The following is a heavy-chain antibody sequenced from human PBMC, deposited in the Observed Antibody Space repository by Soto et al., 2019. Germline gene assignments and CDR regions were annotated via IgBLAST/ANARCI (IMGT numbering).Heavy chain of an antibody. Sequence: PSETLSLTCAVYGGSFSGYYWSWIRQPPGKGLEWIGEINHSGSTNYNPSLKSRVTISVDTSKNQFSLKLSSVTAADTAVYYCARGPRPPGYCSGGSCYWWLYYFDYWGQGTLVTVSS. CDR3: ARGPRPPGYCSGGSCYWWLYYFDY. D-gene: IGHD2-15*01. J-gene: IGHJ4*02. CDR2: INHSGST. CDR1: GGSFSGYY. V-gene: IGHV4-34*01.